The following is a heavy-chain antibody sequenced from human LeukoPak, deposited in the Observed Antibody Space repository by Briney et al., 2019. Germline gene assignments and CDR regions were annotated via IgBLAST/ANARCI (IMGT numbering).Heavy chain of an antibody. CDR2: ISNSGGST. J-gene: IGHJ4*02. CDR1: GFTVYTNS. Sequence: GGSLRLSCAVSGFTVYTNSMSWVRQVPGKGLEWVSSISNSGGSTYYADSVKGRFTISRDNSKNTLYLQMNSLRAEDTAVYYCAKEGFDSWGQGTLVTVSS. CDR3: AKEGFDS. V-gene: IGHV3-23*01.